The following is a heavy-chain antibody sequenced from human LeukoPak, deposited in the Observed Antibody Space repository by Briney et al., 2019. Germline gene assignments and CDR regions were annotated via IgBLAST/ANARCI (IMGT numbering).Heavy chain of an antibody. D-gene: IGHD4-17*01. Sequence: SQTLSLTCTVSGGSISSGTYYWSWIRQHPGKGLEWIGYIFYSGGTYYNPSLKSRVTISVDTSKNQFSLKLSSVTAADTAVYYCAKTTVPETYWYFDLWGRGTQVTVSS. V-gene: IGHV4-31*03. CDR2: IFYSGGT. CDR3: AKTTVPETYWYFDL. J-gene: IGHJ2*01. CDR1: GGSISSGTYY.